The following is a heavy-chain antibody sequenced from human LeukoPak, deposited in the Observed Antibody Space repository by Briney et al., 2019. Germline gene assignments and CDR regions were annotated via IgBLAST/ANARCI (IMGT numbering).Heavy chain of an antibody. CDR3: AKDRRIGKQYDFWSGYYTGYAFDI. Sequence: GGSLRLSCAASGFTFSSYAMSWVRQAPGKGLEWVSAISGSGGSTYYADSVKGRFTISRDNSKNTLYLQMNSLRAEDTAVYYCAKDRRIGKQYDFWSGYYTGYAFDIWGQGTMVTVSS. D-gene: IGHD3-3*01. J-gene: IGHJ3*02. CDR2: ISGSGGST. V-gene: IGHV3-23*01. CDR1: GFTFSSYA.